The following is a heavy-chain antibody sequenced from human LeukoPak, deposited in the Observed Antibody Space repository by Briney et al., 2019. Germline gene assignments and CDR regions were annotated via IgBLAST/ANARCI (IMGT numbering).Heavy chain of an antibody. CDR1: GFTFSSYA. D-gene: IGHD3-3*01. V-gene: IGHV3-23*01. CDR2: ISGSGGST. J-gene: IGHJ5*02. CDR3: ENDGRRVVTNWFDP. Sequence: PGGSLRLSCAASGFTFSSYAMSWVRQAPGKGLEWVSAISGSGGSTYYADSVKGRFTISRDNSKNTLYLQMNSLRAEGTDVYYCENDGRRVVTNWFDPWGQGTLVTVSS.